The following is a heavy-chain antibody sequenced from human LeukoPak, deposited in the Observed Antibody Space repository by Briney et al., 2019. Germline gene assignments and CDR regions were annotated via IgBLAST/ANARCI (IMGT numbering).Heavy chain of an antibody. D-gene: IGHD1-26*01. CDR3: ARDSPYSPATIDDYYYYGMDV. J-gene: IGHJ6*02. V-gene: IGHV3-64*01. CDR1: GFTFSSYA. Sequence: PGGSLRLSCAASGFTFSSYAMHWVRQAPGKGLEYVSAISSNGGSTYYANSVKGRFTISRDNSKNTLYLQMGSLRAEDMAVYYCARDSPYSPATIDDYYYYGMDVWGQGTTVTVSS. CDR2: ISSNGGST.